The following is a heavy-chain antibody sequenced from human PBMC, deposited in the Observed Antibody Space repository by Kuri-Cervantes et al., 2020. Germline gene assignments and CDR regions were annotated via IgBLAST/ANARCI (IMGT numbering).Heavy chain of an antibody. D-gene: IGHD3-16*02. CDR1: EFTFDDYV. J-gene: IGHJ4*02. CDR3: ARDNYDYIWGSYRKFDY. CDR2: ISSSGSTI. Sequence: LSLTCAASEFTFDDYVMHWVRQAPGKGLEWVSYISSSGSTIYYADSVKGRFTISRDNAKNSLYLQMNSLRAEDTAVYYCARDNYDYIWGSYRKFDYWGQGTLVTVSS. V-gene: IGHV3-11*01.